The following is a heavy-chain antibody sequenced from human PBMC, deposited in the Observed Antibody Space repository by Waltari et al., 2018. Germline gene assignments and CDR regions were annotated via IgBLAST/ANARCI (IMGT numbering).Heavy chain of an antibody. CDR3: ARYVDTAMGKPCFDY. Sequence: QVQLQESGPGLVKPSQTLSLTCTVSGGSISSGGYYWSWIRQHPGKGLEWIGYIYYRWSTYYNPSLNSRVTISVDTSKNQFSLKLSSVTAADTAVYYCARYVDTAMGKPCFDYWVQGTLVTVS. CDR1: GGSISSGGYY. CDR2: IYYRWST. J-gene: IGHJ4*02. V-gene: IGHV4-31*03. D-gene: IGHD5-18*01.